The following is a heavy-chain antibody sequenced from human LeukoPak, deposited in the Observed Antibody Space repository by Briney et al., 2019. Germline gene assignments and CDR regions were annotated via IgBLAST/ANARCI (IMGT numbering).Heavy chain of an antibody. CDR1: GGSFSGYY. V-gene: IGHV4-34*01. CDR3: ARRVDTAMDY. D-gene: IGHD5-18*01. Sequence: SETLSLTCAVYGGSFSGYYWSWIRQPPGKGLEWIGEINHSGSTNYNPSLKSRVTISVDTSKNQFSLKLSSVTAEDTAVYYCARRVDTAMDYWGQGTLVTVSS. J-gene: IGHJ4*02. CDR2: INHSGST.